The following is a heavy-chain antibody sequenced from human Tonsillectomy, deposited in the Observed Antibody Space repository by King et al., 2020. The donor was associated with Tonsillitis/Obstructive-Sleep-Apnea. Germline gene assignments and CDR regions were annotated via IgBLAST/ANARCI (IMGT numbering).Heavy chain of an antibody. J-gene: IGHJ3*02. CDR3: ARDRELDAFDI. Sequence: QLQESGPGLVKPSQTLPLTCTVSGGSISSGSHYWSWIRQHPGKGLEWIGYIYYSGSTHYNPSLKSRVTISVDTSKNQFSLKLISLTAADTAVYYCARDRELDAFDIWGQGTMVTVSS. CDR2: IYYSGST. CDR1: GGSISSGSHY. D-gene: IGHD3-10*01. V-gene: IGHV4-31*03.